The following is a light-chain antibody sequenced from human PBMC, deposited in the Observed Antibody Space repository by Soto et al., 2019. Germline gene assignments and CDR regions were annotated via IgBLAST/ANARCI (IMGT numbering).Light chain of an antibody. V-gene: IGLV2-14*01. J-gene: IGLJ2*01. CDR1: SSDVGGHHY. CDR2: DVS. CDR3: SSYTTSNPLV. Sequence: QSVLTQPASVSGSPGQSITSSCTGTSSDVGGHHYVSWYQQHSGKAPNVVIFDVSDRPSGVSHRFSGYKSGNTASLTLSGLQAEDESYYDCSSYTTSNPLVFGGGTNVTVL.